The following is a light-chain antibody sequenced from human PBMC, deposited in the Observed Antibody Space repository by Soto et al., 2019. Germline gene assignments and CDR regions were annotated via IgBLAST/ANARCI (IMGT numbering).Light chain of an antibody. CDR3: QQSYINPRA. V-gene: IGKV1-39*01. J-gene: IGKJ1*01. Sequence: DIQITQSPSSLSASVGDRVIITCRASQNIATYLNWYQQKPGKAPKVLIYAVSSLHSGVPSRFSGSGSGTDFNLTISSLHLEDFATYYCQQSYINPRAFGQGTKVELK. CDR2: AVS. CDR1: QNIATY.